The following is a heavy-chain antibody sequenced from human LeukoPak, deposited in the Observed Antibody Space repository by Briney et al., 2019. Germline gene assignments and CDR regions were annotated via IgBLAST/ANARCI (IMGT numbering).Heavy chain of an antibody. CDR2: IHYNGGT. Sequence: SETLSLTCRASGGSMSGYYWSWNRQPPGKGLEWIGSIHYNGGTDYNPSLKTRVTISLDTSRSQFSLKLGSVTAADTAVYYCARVGVPGYWGQGALVTVSS. J-gene: IGHJ4*02. D-gene: IGHD6-19*01. CDR3: ARVGVPGY. CDR1: GGSMSGYY. V-gene: IGHV4-59*01.